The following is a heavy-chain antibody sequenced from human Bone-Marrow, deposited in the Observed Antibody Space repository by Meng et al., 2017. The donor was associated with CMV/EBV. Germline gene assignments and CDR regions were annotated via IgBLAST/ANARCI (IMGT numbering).Heavy chain of an antibody. CDR2: INPNSGNT. V-gene: IGHV1-8*02. Sequence: ASVKVSCKASGYTFTGYYIHWVRQAPGQGLEWMGWINPNSGNTGYAQKFQGRVTMTRNTSISTAYMELSSLRSEDTAVYYCARGVRGLPFWGQGTMVTVSS. J-gene: IGHJ3*01. CDR3: ARGVRGLPF. D-gene: IGHD4-17*01. CDR1: GYTFTGYY.